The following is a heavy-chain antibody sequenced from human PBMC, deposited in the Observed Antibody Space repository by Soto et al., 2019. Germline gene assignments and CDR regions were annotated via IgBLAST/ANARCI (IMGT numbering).Heavy chain of an antibody. D-gene: IGHD1-26*01. Sequence: EVQLVESGGGLVQPGGSLRLSCAASGFTFSDHYMDWVRQAPGKGLEWVGRSRDKVNSYTTEYAASVKGRFTISRDDSQNSLYLQMNSLRAEDTAVYYCARATGSYQGGYYFDYWGQGTLVTVSS. CDR1: GFTFSDHY. V-gene: IGHV3-72*01. CDR2: SRDKVNSYTT. CDR3: ARATGSYQGGYYFDY. J-gene: IGHJ4*02.